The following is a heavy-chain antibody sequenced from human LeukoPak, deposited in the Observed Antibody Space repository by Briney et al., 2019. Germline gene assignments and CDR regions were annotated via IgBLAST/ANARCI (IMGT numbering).Heavy chain of an antibody. CDR3: ARDRYSSSWYYPEYYFDY. CDR2: IKQEGSEK. J-gene: IGHJ4*02. CDR1: GFTFSSYW. V-gene: IGHV3-7*01. D-gene: IGHD6-13*01. Sequence: GGSLRLSCAASGFTFSSYWMSWVRQAPGKGLEWVANIKQEGSEKYYVDSVKGRFTISRDNAKNSLYLQMNSLRAEDTAVYYCARDRYSSSWYYPEYYFDYWGQGTLVTVSS.